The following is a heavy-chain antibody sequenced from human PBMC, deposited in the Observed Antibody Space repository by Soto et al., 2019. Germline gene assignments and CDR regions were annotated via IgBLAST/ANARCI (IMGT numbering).Heavy chain of an antibody. D-gene: IGHD5-12*01. CDR3: ARMGYSGYDIDY. CDR1: GYSISSGYY. Sequence: SETLSLTCTVSGYSISSGYYWGWIRQPPGKGLEWIGSIYHSGSTYYNPSLKSRVTISVDTSKTQFSLKLSSVTAADTAVYYCARMGYSGYDIDYWGQGTLVTVSS. CDR2: IYHSGST. J-gene: IGHJ4*02. V-gene: IGHV4-38-2*02.